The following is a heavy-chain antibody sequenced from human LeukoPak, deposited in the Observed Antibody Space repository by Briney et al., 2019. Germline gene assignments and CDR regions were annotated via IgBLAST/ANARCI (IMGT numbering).Heavy chain of an antibody. V-gene: IGHV3-30*18. CDR3: AKTRSPYISYGMDV. D-gene: IGHD5-18*01. Sequence: GSSLRLSCAASGFTFRSYGMHWVRLAPGKGLEWVALILYDGSNTYYADSVKGRLTISRENSKNTLYLQLNGLRSEDTAVYYCAKTRSPYISYGMDVWGQGTTVTVSS. CDR1: GFTFRSYG. CDR2: ILYDGSNT. J-gene: IGHJ6*02.